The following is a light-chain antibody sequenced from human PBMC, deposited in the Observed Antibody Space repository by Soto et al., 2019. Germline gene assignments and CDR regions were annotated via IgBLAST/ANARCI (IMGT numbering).Light chain of an antibody. V-gene: IGKV1-39*01. CDR1: QSISSY. J-gene: IGKJ2*01. Sequence: DIQMTQSPSSLSASVGDRVTITCRASQSISSYLSWYQQKPGKAPKLLIYAASSLQSGVPSRFSGSGSWTDFTLTISSLQPEDCATYYCQQSYSTLYTCGQGTKLEIK. CDR3: QQSYSTLYT. CDR2: AAS.